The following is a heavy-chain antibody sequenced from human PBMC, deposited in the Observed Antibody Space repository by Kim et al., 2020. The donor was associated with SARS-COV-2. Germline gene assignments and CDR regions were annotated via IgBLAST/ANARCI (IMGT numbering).Heavy chain of an antibody. D-gene: IGHD3-3*01. CDR2: INLDESEK. CDR3: ARPLYRAGAPREFDY. Sequence: GGSLRLSCAASGFSFSNSWMNWVRQAPGKGLEWVANINLDESEKYYVDSVKGRFTISRDNAKNSLYLQMNSLRVEDTAVYYCARPLYRAGAPREFDYWGQGTLVTVSS. CDR1: GFSFSNSW. J-gene: IGHJ4*02. V-gene: IGHV3-7*03.